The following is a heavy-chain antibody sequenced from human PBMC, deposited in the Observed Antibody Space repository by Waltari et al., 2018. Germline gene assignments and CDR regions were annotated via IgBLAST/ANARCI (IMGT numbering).Heavy chain of an antibody. V-gene: IGHV7-4-1*02. CDR2: LNPNTGNP. CDR3: AKGIQLWGRGSWYFDD. Sequence: QVQLVQSGSELKKPGASVKVSCKASGYIFSNYAMNWVRQAPGQGLEWMGWLNPNTGNPTYAQGFTGRFVFSLDTSVSTAYLQISSLKAEDTSVYYCAKGIQLWGRGSWYFDDWGQGTLVTVSS. CDR1: GYIFSNYA. J-gene: IGHJ4*02. D-gene: IGHD5-18*01.